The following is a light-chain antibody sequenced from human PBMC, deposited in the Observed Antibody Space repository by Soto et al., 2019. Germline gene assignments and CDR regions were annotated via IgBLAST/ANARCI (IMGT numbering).Light chain of an antibody. CDR3: QQYNNWPPLT. Sequence: EIVMTQSPATLSVSPGERATLSCRASQSVSSNLAWYQQTPGQAPRLLIYGASTRASGIPARFSGSGSGTEFTLTISSLQSEDFAGYYCQQYNNWPPLTFGGGNKVEIK. CDR2: GAS. CDR1: QSVSSN. V-gene: IGKV3-15*01. J-gene: IGKJ4*01.